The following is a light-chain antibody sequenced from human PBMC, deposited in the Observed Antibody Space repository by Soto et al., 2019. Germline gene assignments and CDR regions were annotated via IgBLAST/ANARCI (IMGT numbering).Light chain of an antibody. J-gene: IGLJ2*01. CDR3: SSYTSRSTLV. Sequence: QSALTQPASVSGSPGQSITISCTGTSSDVGGYNYVSWYQQSPGKAPKLMIYEVSNRPSGVSNRFSGSKSGNTASLTISGLQTEDEADYYCSSYTSRSTLVFGGGTKVTVL. V-gene: IGLV2-14*01. CDR1: SSDVGGYNY. CDR2: EVS.